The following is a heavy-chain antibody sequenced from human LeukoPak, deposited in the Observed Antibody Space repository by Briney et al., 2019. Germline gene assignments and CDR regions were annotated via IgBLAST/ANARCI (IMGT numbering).Heavy chain of an antibody. CDR1: GFSFDDYA. J-gene: IGHJ4*02. CDR2: ISWNGGNI. CDR3: AKDYRYYYDSSGYIEY. Sequence: PGRSLRLSCAASGFSFDDYAMHWVRQAPGKGLEWVSGISWNGGNIGYADSVKGRFTISRDNAKNSLYLQMNSLRAEDTALYYCAKDYRYYYDSSGYIEYWGQGTLVTVSS. V-gene: IGHV3-9*01. D-gene: IGHD3-22*01.